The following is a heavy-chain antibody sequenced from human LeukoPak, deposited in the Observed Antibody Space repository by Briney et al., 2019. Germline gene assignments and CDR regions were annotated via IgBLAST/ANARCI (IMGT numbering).Heavy chain of an antibody. D-gene: IGHD3-22*01. V-gene: IGHV4-38-2*02. J-gene: IGHJ5*02. Sequence: SETLSLTCTVSGYSISSGYYWGWIRQPPGKGVERIGIIYHGGSTYYNPSLKSRVTISVDTSKNQFSLKLSSVTAADTAVYYCARDQYYDSSGYYWFDPWGQGTLVTVSS. CDR3: ARDQYYDSSGYYWFDP. CDR1: GYSISSGYY. CDR2: IYHGGST.